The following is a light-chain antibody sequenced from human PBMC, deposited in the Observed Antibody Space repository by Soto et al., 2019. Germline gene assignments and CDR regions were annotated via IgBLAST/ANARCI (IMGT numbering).Light chain of an antibody. J-gene: IGKJ2*01. CDR3: QQYESTPPT. CDR2: WAS. Sequence: DIVMTQSPDSLAVSLGERATINCKSSQSVLYSSNNKNYLAWYQQRPGQPPKLLIYWASTRESGVPDQFSGSGSGTDFTLTITSLQAEDVAVYYCQQYESTPPTFGQGTKLVIK. V-gene: IGKV4-1*01. CDR1: QSVLYSSNNKNY.